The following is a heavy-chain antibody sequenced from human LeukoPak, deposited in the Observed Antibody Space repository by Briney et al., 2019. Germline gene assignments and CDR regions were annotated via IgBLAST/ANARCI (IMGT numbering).Heavy chain of an antibody. V-gene: IGHV4-4*02. CDR3: WHSGYESGLDY. J-gene: IGHJ4*02. D-gene: IGHD5-12*01. Sequence: PSETLSLTCGVSGVSITSGDWRCWGRQPPGRGLEWIGVIYHSGSINYNPSLKSRVTISVDKPKNQFSLKLNSVTAADTAVYYCWHSGYESGLDYWGQGTLVTVSS. CDR2: IYHSGSI. CDR1: GVSITSGDW.